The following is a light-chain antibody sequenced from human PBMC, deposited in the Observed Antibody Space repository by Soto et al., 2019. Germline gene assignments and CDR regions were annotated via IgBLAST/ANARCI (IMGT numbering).Light chain of an antibody. Sequence: QSVLTQPPSASVTPGQIVASSCSGSSSNIGSNTVTWYQQLPGTAPKLLIYSTSQRSSGVPGRFSGSKSGASASLSISGLQSEDEADYYCAAWDDRLDVYVFGTGTKLTVL. V-gene: IGLV1-44*01. CDR1: SSNIGSNT. CDR3: AAWDDRLDVYV. J-gene: IGLJ1*01. CDR2: STS.